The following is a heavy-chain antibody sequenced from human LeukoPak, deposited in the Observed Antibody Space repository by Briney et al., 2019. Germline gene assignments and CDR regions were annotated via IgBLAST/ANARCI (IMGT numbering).Heavy chain of an antibody. D-gene: IGHD1-26*01. J-gene: IGHJ6*02. CDR3: VRDGRYYDGMDA. Sequence: GGSLRLSCAASGFTFSSYWMHWVRHAPGKGLVWVSRINSDGSSTIYADSVKGRFTISRDNAKTTLYLQMNSLRAEDTAVYYCVRDGRYYDGMDAGGQGTTVTVS. V-gene: IGHV3-74*01. CDR2: INSDGSST. CDR1: GFTFSSYW.